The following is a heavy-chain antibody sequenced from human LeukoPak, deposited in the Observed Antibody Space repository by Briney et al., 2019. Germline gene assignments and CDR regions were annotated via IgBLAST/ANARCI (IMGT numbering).Heavy chain of an antibody. J-gene: IGHJ4*02. CDR3: ARHKNYGDSGSPKNKHNEHETIDY. CDR2: IYPDDSDT. D-gene: IGHD4-17*01. Sequence: GESLKISCKGSGYNFPIFWIGWARQMPGEGLEWMGIIYPDDSDTKYSPSFQGQVTISADKSISTAYLQWSSLKASDTAMYYCARHKNYGDSGSPKNKHNEHETIDYWGQGTLVTVSS. V-gene: IGHV5-51*01. CDR1: GYNFPIFW.